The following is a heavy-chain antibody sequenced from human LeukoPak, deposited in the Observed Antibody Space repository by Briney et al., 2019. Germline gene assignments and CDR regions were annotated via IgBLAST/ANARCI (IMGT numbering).Heavy chain of an antibody. CDR3: ARSIEVGSDRYYYYYGMDV. CDR1: GGSISSYY. D-gene: IGHD2-21*01. V-gene: IGHV4-59*01. Sequence: SETLSLTCTVSGGSISSYYWSWIRQPPGKGLEWIGYTYYSGSTNYNPSLKSRVTISVDTSKNQFSLKLSSVTAADTAVYYCARSIEVGSDRYYYYYGMDVWGQGTTVTVSS. CDR2: TYYSGST. J-gene: IGHJ6*02.